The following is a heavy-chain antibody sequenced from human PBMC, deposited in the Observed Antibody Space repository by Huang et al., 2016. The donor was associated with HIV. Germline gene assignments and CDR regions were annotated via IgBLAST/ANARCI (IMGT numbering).Heavy chain of an antibody. CDR1: GYTFNGYW. J-gene: IGHJ3*02. D-gene: IGHD2-2*01. V-gene: IGHV5-51*01. CDR2: ICPGDSET. Sequence: EVQLVQSGAVVKKPGESLKISCKGSGYTFNGYWIGWVRQMPGKGLEWMGIICPGDSETTDSPSFQGQVSISADKSSSTAYLQWSGLKASDTAMYYCARQGVGDFVVEPTGLGAFDIWGQGTMVTVSS. CDR3: ARQGVGDFVVEPTGLGAFDI.